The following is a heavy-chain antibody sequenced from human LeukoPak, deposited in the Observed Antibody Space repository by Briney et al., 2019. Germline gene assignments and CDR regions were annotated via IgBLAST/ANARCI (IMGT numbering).Heavy chain of an antibody. CDR1: GFTVSSNY. Sequence: PGGSLRLSCAASGFTVSSNYMSWVRQAPGKGLEWVSVIYSGGSTYYADSVKGRFTISRDNSKNTLYLQMSSLRAEDTAVYYCARDLATYYYDSSGYDWGQGTLVTVSS. V-gene: IGHV3-53*01. CDR3: ARDLATYYYDSSGYD. J-gene: IGHJ4*02. CDR2: IYSGGST. D-gene: IGHD3-22*01.